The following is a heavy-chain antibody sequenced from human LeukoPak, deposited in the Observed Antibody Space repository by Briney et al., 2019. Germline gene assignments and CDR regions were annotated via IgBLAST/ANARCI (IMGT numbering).Heavy chain of an antibody. D-gene: IGHD1-14*01. Sequence: ASVKVSCKASGYTFTGYYMHWVRQAPGQGLEWMGWINPNSGGTNYAQKFQGRVTMTRDTPISTAYMELSRLRSDDTAVYYCARVRNPTAHYYYYYGMDVWGQGTTVTVSS. V-gene: IGHV1-2*02. J-gene: IGHJ6*02. CDR3: ARVRNPTAHYYYYYGMDV. CDR1: GYTFTGYY. CDR2: INPNSGGT.